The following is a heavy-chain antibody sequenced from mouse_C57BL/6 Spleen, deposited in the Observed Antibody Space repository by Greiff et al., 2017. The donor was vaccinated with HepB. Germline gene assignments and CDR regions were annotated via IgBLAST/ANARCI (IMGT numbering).Heavy chain of an antibody. CDR3: ARSGYYGSSSYYFDY. CDR2: IDPSDSYT. J-gene: IGHJ2*01. CDR1: GYTFTSYW. D-gene: IGHD1-1*01. Sequence: QVQLQQPGAELVMPGASVKLSCKASGYTFTSYWMHWVKQRPGQGLEWIGEIDPSDSYTNYNQKFKGKSTLTVDKSSSTAYMQLISLTSEDSAVYYCARSGYYGSSSYYFDYWGQGTTLTVSS. V-gene: IGHV1-69*01.